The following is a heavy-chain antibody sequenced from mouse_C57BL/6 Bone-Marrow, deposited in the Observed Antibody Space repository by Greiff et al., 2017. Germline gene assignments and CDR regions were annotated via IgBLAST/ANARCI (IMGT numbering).Heavy chain of an antibody. Sequence: QVQLQQSGPGLVQPSQSLSITCTVSGFSLTSYGVHWVRQSPGKGLEWLGVIWSGGSTDYNAAFISRLSISKDNSKSQVFFKMNSLQADDTAIYYWARKDTTVVATRYAMDYWGQGTSVTVSS. V-gene: IGHV2-2*01. CDR2: IWSGGST. J-gene: IGHJ4*01. D-gene: IGHD1-1*01. CDR3: ARKDTTVVATRYAMDY. CDR1: GFSLTSYG.